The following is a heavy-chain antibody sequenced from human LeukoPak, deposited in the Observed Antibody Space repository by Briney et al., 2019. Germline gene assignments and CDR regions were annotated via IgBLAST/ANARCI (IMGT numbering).Heavy chain of an antibody. V-gene: IGHV1-2*02. CDR3: AREKGSRHCSGGSCYSYAFEI. CDR1: GFTFIGYY. J-gene: IGHJ3*02. D-gene: IGHD2-15*01. Sequence: ASVKVSCKASGFTFIGYYMHWVRQAPGQGLEWMGWINPNSGGTNYAQKFQGRVTMTRDKPISTAYMELSRLKSGDTAVYYCAREKGSRHCSGGSCYSYAFEIWGQGTLVTVSS. CDR2: INPNSGGT.